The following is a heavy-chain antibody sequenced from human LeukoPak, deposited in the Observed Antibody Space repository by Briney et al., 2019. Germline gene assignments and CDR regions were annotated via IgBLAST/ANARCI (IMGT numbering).Heavy chain of an antibody. V-gene: IGHV3-48*01. Sequence: GGSLRLSCAASGFTVGTNYLNWVRQAPGKGLEWVAYISSSGGIIYYADSVKGRFTISRDKSKNTLYLQMNSLRAEDTAVYYCAREPGYCSGGSCYWGQGTLVTVSS. CDR1: GFTVGTNY. D-gene: IGHD2-15*01. CDR2: ISSSGGII. J-gene: IGHJ4*02. CDR3: AREPGYCSGGSCY.